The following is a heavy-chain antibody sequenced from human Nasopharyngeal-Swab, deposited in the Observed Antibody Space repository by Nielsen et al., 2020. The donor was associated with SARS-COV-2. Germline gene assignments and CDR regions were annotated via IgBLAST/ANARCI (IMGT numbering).Heavy chain of an antibody. V-gene: IGHV3-15*01. CDR3: TTYDFWSGPSDY. CDR2: IKSKTDGGTT. CDR1: GFAFSNAW. J-gene: IGHJ4*02. Sequence: GESLKISCAASGFAFSNAWMSWVRQAPGKGLEWVGRIKSKTDGGTTDHAAPVKGRFTISRDDSKNTLYLQMNSLKTEDTAVYYCTTYDFWSGPSDYWGLGTLVTVPS. D-gene: IGHD3-3*01.